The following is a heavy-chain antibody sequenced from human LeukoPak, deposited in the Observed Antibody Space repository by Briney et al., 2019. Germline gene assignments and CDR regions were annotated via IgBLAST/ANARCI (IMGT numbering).Heavy chain of an antibody. CDR3: ASPYYDILTGYYN. J-gene: IGHJ4*02. CDR1: RYTFTGYY. Sequence: ASVKVSCKASRYTFTGYYMHWVRQAPGQGLEWMGWINPNSGGTNYAQKFQGRVTMTRDTSISTAYMELSRLRSDDTAVYYCASPYYDILTGYYNWGQGTLVTVSS. CDR2: INPNSGGT. D-gene: IGHD3-9*01. V-gene: IGHV1-2*02.